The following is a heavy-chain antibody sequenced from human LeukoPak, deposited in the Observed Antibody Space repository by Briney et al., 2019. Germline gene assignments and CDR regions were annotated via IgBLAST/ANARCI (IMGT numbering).Heavy chain of an antibody. CDR2: IYYDGSNK. Sequence: PGRSLRLSCTASGFTLSNYAMHWVRQAPGKGLEWVAVIYYDGSNKYYADSVKGRFTISRDNSKNTLYLQMNSLRAEDTAVYYCAKDELFLGDYGPLYSFDYWGQGTLVTVSS. CDR1: GFTLSNYA. J-gene: IGHJ4*02. D-gene: IGHD4/OR15-4a*01. CDR3: AKDELFLGDYGPLYSFDY. V-gene: IGHV3-33*06.